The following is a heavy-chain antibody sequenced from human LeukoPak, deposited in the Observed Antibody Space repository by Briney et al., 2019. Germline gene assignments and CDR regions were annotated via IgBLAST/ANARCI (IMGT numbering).Heavy chain of an antibody. Sequence: PGGSLRLSCAASGFTFSGSAMHWVRQPPGKGLEWIGEVNLQGSTNYNPSLMGRVAISVDMSENHISLQLTSVTAADTAVYYCAREGGPYRPLDYSGQGTLVTASS. CDR2: VNLQGST. J-gene: IGHJ4*02. V-gene: IGHV4-34*01. CDR1: GFTFSGSA. CDR3: AREGGPYRPLDY.